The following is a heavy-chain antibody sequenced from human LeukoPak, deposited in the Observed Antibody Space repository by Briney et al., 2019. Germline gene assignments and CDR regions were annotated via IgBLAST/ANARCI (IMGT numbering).Heavy chain of an antibody. V-gene: IGHV3-30*01. CDR3: ARDIDAAGSKLFEN. CDR1: GFTFSPYD. D-gene: IGHD4-11*01. Sequence: GSLTLFCSASGFTFSPYDMHWGGQDSGKWLDLVSVISYDGSNKYYADSVKGRFTISRDNSKNTLYLQMNSLRAEDTAVYYCARDIDAAGSKLFENWGQGTLVTVSS. CDR2: ISYDGSNK. J-gene: IGHJ4*02.